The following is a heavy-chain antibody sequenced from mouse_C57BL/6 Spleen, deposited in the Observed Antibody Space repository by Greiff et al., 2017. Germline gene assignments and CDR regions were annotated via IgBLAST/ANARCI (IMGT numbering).Heavy chain of an antibody. Sequence: EVQVVESGPGLVITSQSLSLNCSVTGYSITSGYYWNWIRQFPGNKLEWMGYISYDGSNNYNPFLKNRFSITRDTSKNQFFLKLNSVTTEDTATYYCARGGRGSSMVSDYWGQGTTLTVSS. CDR1: GYSITSGYY. D-gene: IGHD2-2*01. J-gene: IGHJ2*01. CDR2: ISYDGSN. CDR3: ARGGRGSSMVSDY. V-gene: IGHV3-6*01.